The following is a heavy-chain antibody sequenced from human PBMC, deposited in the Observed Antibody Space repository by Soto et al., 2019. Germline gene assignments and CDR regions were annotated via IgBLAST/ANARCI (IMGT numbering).Heavy chain of an antibody. D-gene: IGHD6-13*01. CDR2: VNWNNGDS. CDR1: ESSYHT. Sequence: GGSLRLSCAVSESSYHTIHWFGQPPGKAWEWVSGVNWNNGDSAYAHSVKGRFTISRDGSKNTLFLQMNSLKTEDTAVYYCARSGTDSSTWSDDAFDIWGRGTMVTVSS. CDR3: ARSGTDSSTWSDDAFDI. V-gene: IGHV3-9*01. J-gene: IGHJ3*02.